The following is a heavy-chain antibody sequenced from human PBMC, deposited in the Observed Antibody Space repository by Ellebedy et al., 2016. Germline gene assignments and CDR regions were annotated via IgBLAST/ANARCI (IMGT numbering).Heavy chain of an antibody. J-gene: IGHJ4*02. Sequence: GESLKISXTASGFTFINYAMSWVRQAPGKGLEWVPTISGSAGSTYSADSVKGRFTLSRDNSKNTLNLQMNSLRADDTAIYYCVTHTGTYEGPFDYWGQGSLVTVSS. CDR2: ISGSAGST. CDR1: GFTFINYA. D-gene: IGHD1-26*01. CDR3: VTHTGTYEGPFDY. V-gene: IGHV3-23*01.